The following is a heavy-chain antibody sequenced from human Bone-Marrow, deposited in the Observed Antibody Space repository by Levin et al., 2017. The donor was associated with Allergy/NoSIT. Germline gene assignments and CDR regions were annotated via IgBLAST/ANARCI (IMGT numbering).Heavy chain of an antibody. CDR2: IYHSGST. CDR1: GGSISSSNW. J-gene: IGHJ6*02. Sequence: SETLSLTCAVSGGSISSSNWWSWVRQPPGKGLEWIGEIYHSGSTNYNPSLKSRVTISVDKSKNQFSLKLSSVTAADTAVYYCARDSSSGWSYYYYYGMDVWGQGTTVTVSS. V-gene: IGHV4-4*02. D-gene: IGHD6-19*01. CDR3: ARDSSSGWSYYYYYGMDV.